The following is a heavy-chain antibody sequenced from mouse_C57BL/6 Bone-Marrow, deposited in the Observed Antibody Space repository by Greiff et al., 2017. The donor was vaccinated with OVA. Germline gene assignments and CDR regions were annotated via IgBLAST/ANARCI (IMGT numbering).Heavy chain of an antibody. J-gene: IGHJ1*03. V-gene: IGHV1-69*01. CDR3: AELGDFDV. Sequence: QVQLQQSGAELVMPGASVKLSCKASGYTFTSYWMHWVKQRPGQGLEWIGEIDPSDSYTNYNQKFKGKSTLTVDKSSSTAYMQLSSLTSEDSAVYYCAELGDFDVWGTGTTVTVSS. CDR2: IDPSDSYT. CDR1: GYTFTSYW. D-gene: IGHD4-1*01.